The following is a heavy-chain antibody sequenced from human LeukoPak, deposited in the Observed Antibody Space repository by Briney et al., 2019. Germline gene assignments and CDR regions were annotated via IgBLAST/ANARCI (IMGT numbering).Heavy chain of an antibody. CDR3: ARADYDFWSGYLFDY. J-gene: IGHJ4*02. Sequence: SQTLSLTCAISGDSVSSNSAAWNWVRQSPSRCLEWLGSTYYRSKWYNDYAVSVKSRITINPDTSKNQFSLQLNSVTPEDTAVYYCARADYDFWSGYLFDYWGQGTLVTVSS. D-gene: IGHD3-3*01. CDR2: TYYRSKWYN. CDR1: GDSVSSNSAA. V-gene: IGHV6-1*01.